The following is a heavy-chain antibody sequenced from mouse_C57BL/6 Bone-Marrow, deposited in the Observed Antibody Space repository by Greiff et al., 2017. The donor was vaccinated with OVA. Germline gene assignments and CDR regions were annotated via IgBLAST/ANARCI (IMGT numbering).Heavy chain of an antibody. CDR3: ARRGLGRPFDY. J-gene: IGHJ2*01. V-gene: IGHV1-37*01. D-gene: IGHD3-1*01. CDR1: GYSFTGYF. Sequence: EVQLQQSGPELVKPGASVKISCQASGYSFTGYFMNWVKQRHGKSLEWIGSINPYNGDTFYNQKFKGKATLTVDISSSTAHMELLSLTSEDIAVYYCARRGLGRPFDYWGQGTTLTVSS. CDR2: INPYNGDT.